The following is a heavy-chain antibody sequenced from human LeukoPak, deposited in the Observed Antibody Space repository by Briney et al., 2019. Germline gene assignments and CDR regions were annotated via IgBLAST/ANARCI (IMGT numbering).Heavy chain of an antibody. J-gene: IGHJ4*02. CDR2: INPKSGGT. V-gene: IGHV1-2*02. D-gene: IGHD7-27*01. Sequence: ASVKVSCKASGYTFTCYYIHWVRQAPGQGLEWMAMINPKSGGTNYAQKFQGRITTTSDTSLSTAYMEFSSLTFDDAAIYYCARLSGDHAYWGQGTLVTVSS. CDR3: ARLSGDHAY. CDR1: GYTFTCYY.